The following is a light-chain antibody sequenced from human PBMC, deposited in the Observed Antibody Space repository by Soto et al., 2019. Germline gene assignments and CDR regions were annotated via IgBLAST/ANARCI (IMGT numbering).Light chain of an antibody. V-gene: IGLV1-44*01. CDR1: NSNIGTNT. CDR2: SDN. J-gene: IGLJ2*01. Sequence: QSVLTQPPSTSGTPGQRVTMSCSGSNSNIGTNTVYWYQQLPGTAPKLLIQSDNRRPSGVPDRFSASKSGTSASLAISGLQSEHEADYYCAAWDDSRIVVLFGGGTQLTVL. CDR3: AAWDDSRIVVL.